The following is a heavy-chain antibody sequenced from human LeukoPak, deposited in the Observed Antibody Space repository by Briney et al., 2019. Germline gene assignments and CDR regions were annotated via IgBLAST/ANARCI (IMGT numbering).Heavy chain of an antibody. CDR1: GFTFSSYE. J-gene: IGHJ4*02. Sequence: PGGSLRLSCAASGFTFSSYEMNWVRQAPGKGLEWVSYISSSGSTIYYADSVKGRFTISRDNAKNSLYLQMNSLRAEDTAVYYCARETLHKYSGSYCDYWGQGTLVTVSS. D-gene: IGHD1-26*01. V-gene: IGHV3-48*03. CDR2: ISSSGSTI. CDR3: ARETLHKYSGSYCDY.